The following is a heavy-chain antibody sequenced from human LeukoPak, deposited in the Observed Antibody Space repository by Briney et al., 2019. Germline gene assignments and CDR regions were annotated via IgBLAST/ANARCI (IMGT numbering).Heavy chain of an antibody. D-gene: IGHD6-13*01. CDR1: GISFSNYA. V-gene: IGHV3-23*01. J-gene: IGHJ4*02. CDR2: ICGSGGDT. Sequence: GGSLRLSCAASGISFSNYAMTWVRQAPGKGLEWVSTICGSGGDTHYADSVKGRFAISRDTSKYTLQLQTNSLRAEDAAVYYCAKDQGPIAAAPPDYWGQGTLVTVSS. CDR3: AKDQGPIAAAPPDY.